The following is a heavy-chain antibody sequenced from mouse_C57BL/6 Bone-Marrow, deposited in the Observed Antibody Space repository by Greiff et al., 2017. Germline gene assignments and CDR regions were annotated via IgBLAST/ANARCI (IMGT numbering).Heavy chain of an antibody. CDR1: GYTFTSYG. V-gene: IGHV1-81*01. Sequence: VQLKQSGAELARPGASVKLSCKASGYTFTSYGISWVKQRTGQGLEWIGEIYPRSGNTYYNEKFKGKATLTADKSSSTAYMELRSLTSEDSAVYFCARLGGNLFAYWGQGTLVTVSA. D-gene: IGHD2-1*01. J-gene: IGHJ3*01. CDR2: IYPRSGNT. CDR3: ARLGGNLFAY.